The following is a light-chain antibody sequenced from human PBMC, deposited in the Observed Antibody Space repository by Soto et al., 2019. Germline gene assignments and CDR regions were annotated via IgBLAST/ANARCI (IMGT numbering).Light chain of an antibody. J-gene: IGKJ5*01. CDR3: QRYDSLPPT. CDR1: HDIKKC. Sequence: DIQMTQSPSSLSASVGDRVTITCQASHDIKKCLNWFQEKPGKAPELLIYDAYNLQTGVTSRFSESVSGTHFTFTISSLHPEDSTTYYGQRYDSLPPTFGQGTLLDFK. CDR2: DAY. V-gene: IGKV1-33*01.